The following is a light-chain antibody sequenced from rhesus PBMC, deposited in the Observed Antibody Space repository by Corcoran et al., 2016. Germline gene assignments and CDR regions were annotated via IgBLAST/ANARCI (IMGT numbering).Light chain of an antibody. CDR1: QVISSY. CDR2: DAS. Sequence: DIQMTQSPSSLSASVGDRVTITCRASQVISSYLSWYQQKPGKAPKLLIYDASPLQNGIPSRFSGGGSGTVFTLSISSLQPEDFATYYCLQYNSDPYSFGQGTKVEI. V-gene: IGKV1-43*02. J-gene: IGKJ2*01. CDR3: LQYNSDPYS.